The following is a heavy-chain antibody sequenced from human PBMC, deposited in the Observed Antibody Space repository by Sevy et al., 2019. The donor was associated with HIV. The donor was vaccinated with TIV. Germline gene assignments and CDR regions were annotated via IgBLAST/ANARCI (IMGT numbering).Heavy chain of an antibody. J-gene: IGHJ5*02. CDR1: GFTLSRYW. Sequence: GGSLRLSCAASGFTLSRYWMNWVRQAQGKGLEWVAVISYDGSNKYYADSVKGRFTISRDNSKNTLYLQVKSLRTEDTAVYYCARDQHDYAGNLRTGWFDPWGQGTLVTVSS. CDR2: ISYDGSNK. CDR3: ARDQHDYAGNLRTGWFDP. D-gene: IGHD4-17*01. V-gene: IGHV3-30-3*01.